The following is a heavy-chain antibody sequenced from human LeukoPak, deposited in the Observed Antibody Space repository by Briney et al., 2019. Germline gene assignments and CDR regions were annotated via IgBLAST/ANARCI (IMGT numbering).Heavy chain of an antibody. Sequence: PSETLSLTCTVSGGSISSYYWSWVRQFPGQGLEWMGYISDSGSTNYSPSLESRVTISVDTSKNKFFLILSSVTAADTAVYYCARRGGTVVGDTGYHDWYFDNWGQGTLVTVSS. J-gene: IGHJ4*02. V-gene: IGHV4-59*08. CDR3: ARRGGTVVGDTGYHDWYFDN. CDR1: GGSISSYY. D-gene: IGHD5-12*01. CDR2: ISDSGST.